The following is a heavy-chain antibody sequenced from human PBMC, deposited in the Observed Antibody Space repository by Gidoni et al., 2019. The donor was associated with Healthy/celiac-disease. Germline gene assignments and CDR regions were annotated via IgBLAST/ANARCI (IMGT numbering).Heavy chain of an antibody. CDR3: ARRDYGGWFDP. J-gene: IGHJ5*02. Sequence: VQLQESGPGLVKPSETLSLSCTVSGGSVSSGSYYWTWIRQPPGKGLKWIGYIFYSRSTSYSHSLKSRVTISVDTSKAQFSLKLGSETAADTAVYYCARRDYGGWFDPWGQGTLVTVSS. V-gene: IGHV4-61*01. CDR1: GGSVSSGSYY. D-gene: IGHD4-17*01. CDR2: IFYSRST.